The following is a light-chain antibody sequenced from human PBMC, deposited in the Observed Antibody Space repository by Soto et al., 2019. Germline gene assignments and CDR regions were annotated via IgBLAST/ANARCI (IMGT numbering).Light chain of an antibody. CDR2: GAS. CDR3: QQYGSSPLT. V-gene: IGKV3-20*01. J-gene: IGKJ4*01. Sequence: DIVLTQSPGTLSLSPGERATLSCRASQGVSSGYLAWYQQKPGQAPRLLIYGASSRATGIPDRFSGGGSGTDFTLTVSRLEPEDFAVYYCQQYGSSPLTFGGGTKVEIK. CDR1: QGVSSGY.